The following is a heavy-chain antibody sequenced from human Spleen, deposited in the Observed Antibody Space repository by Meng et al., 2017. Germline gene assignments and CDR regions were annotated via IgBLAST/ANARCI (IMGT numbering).Heavy chain of an antibody. CDR3: ARARSRSAAAGSYYFDY. CDR2: IYHNGDT. V-gene: IGHV4-59*01. J-gene: IGHJ4*02. Sequence: SETLSLTCTVSDDSISSYYWNWIRQPPGKGLEWIGFIYHNGDTNYNPSLKSRVTISVDTSKNQFSLKLSSVTAADTAVYYCARARSRSAAAGSYYFDYWGQGTLVTVSS. CDR1: DDSISSYY. D-gene: IGHD6-13*01.